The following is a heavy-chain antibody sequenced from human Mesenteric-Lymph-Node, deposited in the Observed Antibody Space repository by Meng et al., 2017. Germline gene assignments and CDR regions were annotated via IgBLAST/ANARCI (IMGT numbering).Heavy chain of an antibody. CDR1: GFTFSNAW. D-gene: IGHD2-15*01. CDR3: TTEDIVVVVAASGAFDI. J-gene: IGHJ3*02. CDR2: IKSKTDGGTT. Sequence: GESLKISCAASGFTFSNAWMSWVRQAPGKGLEWVGRIKSKTDGGTTDYAAPVKGRFTISRDDSKNTRDLQMNSLKTEEKAVYYVTTEDIVVVVAASGAFDIWGQGTMVTVSS. V-gene: IGHV3-15*01.